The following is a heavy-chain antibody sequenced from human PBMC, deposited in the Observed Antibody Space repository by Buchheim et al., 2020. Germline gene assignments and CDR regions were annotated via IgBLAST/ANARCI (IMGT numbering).Heavy chain of an antibody. V-gene: IGHV3-66*01. CDR1: GFTVSSNY. CDR3: ARDHGFGDFWSGYYTLSYYGMDV. J-gene: IGHJ6*02. CDR2: IYSGGST. Sequence: EVQLVESGGGLVQPGGSLRLSCAASGFTVSSNYMSWVRQAPGKGLEWVSVIYSGGSTYYADSVKGRFTISRDNSKNTLYLQMNSLRAEDTAVYYCARDHGFGDFWSGYYTLSYYGMDVWGQGTT. D-gene: IGHD3-3*01.